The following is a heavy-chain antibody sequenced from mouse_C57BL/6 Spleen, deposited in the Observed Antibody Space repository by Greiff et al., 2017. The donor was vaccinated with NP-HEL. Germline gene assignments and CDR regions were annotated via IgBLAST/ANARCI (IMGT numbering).Heavy chain of an antibody. D-gene: IGHD1-1*01. CDR1: GYTFPDYE. CDR3: TRRETVVGDY. J-gene: IGHJ2*01. CDR2: IDPETGGT. V-gene: IGHV1-15*01. Sequence: VQLQQSGAELVRPGASVTLSCKASGYTFPDYEMHWVKQTPVHGLEWIGAIDPETGGTAYNQKFKGKAILTADKSSSTAYMELRSLTSEDSAVYYCTRRETVVGDYWGQGTTLTVSS.